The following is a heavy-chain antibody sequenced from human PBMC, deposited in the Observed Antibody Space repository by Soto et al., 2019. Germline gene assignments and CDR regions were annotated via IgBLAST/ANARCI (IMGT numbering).Heavy chain of an antibody. J-gene: IGHJ4*02. CDR1: GGSFSGYS. D-gene: IGHD5-12*01. CDR3: ARAPQIGAMGRRFDY. Sequence: PSETLSLTCAVYGGSFSGYSWNWTCQPPGKGLEWIGEINHSGSTNYNPSLKSRVTISLDTSKNQFSLRLTSLAAADTAVYFCARAPQIGAMGRRFDYWGQGILVTVSS. CDR2: INHSGST. V-gene: IGHV4-34*01.